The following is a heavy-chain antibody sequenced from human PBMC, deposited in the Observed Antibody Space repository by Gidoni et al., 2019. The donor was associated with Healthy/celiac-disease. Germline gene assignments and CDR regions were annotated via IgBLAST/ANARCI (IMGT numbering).Heavy chain of an antibody. V-gene: IGHV5-51*01. CDR3: ARQGYDSSGYFGAFDI. J-gene: IGHJ3*02. CDR2: IYPGDSDT. CDR1: GYSFTSYW. Sequence: EVQLVQSGAAVKKPGESLKISCKGSGYSFTSYWIGWVRQMPGKGLEWMGIIYPGDSDTRYSPSFQGQVTISADKSISTAYLQWSSLKASDTAMYYCARQGYDSSGYFGAFDIWGQGTMVTVSS. D-gene: IGHD3-22*01.